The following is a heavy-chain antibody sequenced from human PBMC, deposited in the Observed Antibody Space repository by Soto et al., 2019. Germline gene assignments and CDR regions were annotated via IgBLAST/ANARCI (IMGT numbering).Heavy chain of an antibody. V-gene: IGHV3-48*01. D-gene: IGHD2-15*01. CDR3: AREPYCSGGSCYSFSREYYYYMDV. Sequence: EVQLVESGGDLVQPGGSLRLSCAASGFTFSTYSMNWVRLAPGKGLEWISYISSGSTTIYYADSVRDRFTISRDNAKNSLYLQMNSLRAEDTAVYYCAREPYCSGGSCYSFSREYYYYMDVWGKGTTVTVSS. J-gene: IGHJ6*03. CDR2: ISSGSTTI. CDR1: GFTFSTYS.